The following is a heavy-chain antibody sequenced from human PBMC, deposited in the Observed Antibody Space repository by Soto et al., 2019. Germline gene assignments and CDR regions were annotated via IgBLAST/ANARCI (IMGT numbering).Heavy chain of an antibody. CDR3: ARGLGYSGYYFDY. CDR1: GLTFSSSW. D-gene: IGHD5-12*01. Sequence: GSLRLPCPASGLTFSSSWMSWVRQAPGKGLEWVANIKQDGSETYYVDSVKGRFTISRDNAKNSLYLQLNSLRAEDTAVYYCARGLGYSGYYFDYWGQGYLVTVSS. CDR2: IKQDGSET. V-gene: IGHV3-7*03. J-gene: IGHJ4*02.